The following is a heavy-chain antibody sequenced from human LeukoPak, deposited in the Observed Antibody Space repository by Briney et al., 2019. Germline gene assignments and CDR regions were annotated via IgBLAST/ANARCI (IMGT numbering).Heavy chain of an antibody. J-gene: IGHJ6*03. D-gene: IGHD3-10*01. CDR3: ARPGSGSYYVPYYYYYYYMDV. CDR1: GFTFSSYW. Sequence: GGSLRLSCAASGFTFSSYWMSWVRQAPGKGLEWVANIKQDGSEKYYVDSVKGRFTISRDNAKNSLYLQMNSLRAEDTAVYYCARPGSGSYYVPYYYYYYYMDVWGKGTTVTVSS. CDR2: IKQDGSEK. V-gene: IGHV3-7*01.